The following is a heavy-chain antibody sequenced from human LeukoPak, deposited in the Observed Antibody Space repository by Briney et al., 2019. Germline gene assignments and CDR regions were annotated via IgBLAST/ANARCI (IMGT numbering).Heavy chain of an antibody. Sequence: ASETLSLTCTVSGGSISSSYWSWIRQPAGKGLEWIRRIYSSGSTSYNPSLRSRVSVSVDTSKNQFSLNLGSVTAADTAVYYCARYVSGHYFDYWGQGTLVTVSS. CDR1: GGSISSSY. J-gene: IGHJ4*02. D-gene: IGHD3-16*01. V-gene: IGHV4-4*07. CDR3: ARYVSGHYFDY. CDR2: IYSSGST.